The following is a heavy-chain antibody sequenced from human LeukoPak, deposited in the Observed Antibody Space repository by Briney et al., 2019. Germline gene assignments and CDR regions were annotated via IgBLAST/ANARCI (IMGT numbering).Heavy chain of an antibody. D-gene: IGHD3-22*01. Sequence: GGSLRLSCAASGFTFSSYGMHWVRQAPGKGLEWVAVISYDGSNKYYADSVKGRFTISRDNSKNTLYLQMNSLRAEDTAVYYCARATTMIVVVNPFDYWGQGTLVTVSS. CDR2: ISYDGSNK. V-gene: IGHV3-30*03. J-gene: IGHJ4*02. CDR3: ARATTMIVVVNPFDY. CDR1: GFTFSSYG.